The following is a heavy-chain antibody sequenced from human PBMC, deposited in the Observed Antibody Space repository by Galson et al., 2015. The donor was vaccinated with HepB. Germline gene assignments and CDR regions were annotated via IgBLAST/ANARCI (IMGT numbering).Heavy chain of an antibody. CDR2: IIPIFGTA. D-gene: IGHD2-2*02. CDR1: GGTFSSYA. J-gene: IGHJ6*03. V-gene: IGHV1-69*13. CDR3: ARAKYCSSTSCYKGYYYYYMDV. Sequence: SVKVSCKASGGTFSSYAISWVRQAPGQGLEWMGGIIPIFGTANYAQKFQGRVTITADESTSTAYMELSSLRSEDTAVYYCARAKYCSSTSCYKGYYYYYMDVWGKGTTVTVSS.